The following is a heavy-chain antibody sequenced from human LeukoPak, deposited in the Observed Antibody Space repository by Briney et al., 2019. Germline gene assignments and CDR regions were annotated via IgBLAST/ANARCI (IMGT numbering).Heavy chain of an antibody. Sequence: ASVKVSCKASGGTFSSYAISWVRQAPGQGLEWMGIINPSGGSTSYAQKFQGRVTMTRDTSTSTVYMELSSLRSEDTAVYYCARDGEDTAMVTDYWGQGTLVTVSS. J-gene: IGHJ4*02. V-gene: IGHV1-46*01. CDR1: GGTFSSYA. CDR2: INPSGGST. D-gene: IGHD5-18*01. CDR3: ARDGEDTAMVTDY.